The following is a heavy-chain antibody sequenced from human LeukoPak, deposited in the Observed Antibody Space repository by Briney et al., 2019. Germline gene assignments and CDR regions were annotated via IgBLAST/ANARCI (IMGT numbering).Heavy chain of an antibody. CDR1: GFTFSIYA. J-gene: IGHJ4*02. D-gene: IGHD6-13*01. CDR3: ARKGYGNPYYFDY. CDR2: ISGTSGNT. Sequence: PGGSLRLSCAASGFTFSIYAMSWVRQAPGKGLEWVSSISGTSGNTYYADSVKGRFTISRDNSKNTLYLQMNSLRAEDTAVYYCARKGYGNPYYFDYWGQGTLVTVSS. V-gene: IGHV3-23*01.